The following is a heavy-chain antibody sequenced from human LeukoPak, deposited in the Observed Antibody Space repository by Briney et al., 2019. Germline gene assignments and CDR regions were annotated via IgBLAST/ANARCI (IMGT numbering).Heavy chain of an antibody. CDR3: ARGVGDA. CDR1: GFIFSSDY. D-gene: IGHD2-15*01. Sequence: PGGSLRLSCAAFGFIFSSDYMSWVRQVPGNGLDWVANINQDGSEKYYIDSVKGRFSISRDNAKDSLFLEMNSLRADDTAVYYCARGVGDAWGQGVMVTVSS. CDR2: INQDGSEK. V-gene: IGHV3-7*01. J-gene: IGHJ3*01.